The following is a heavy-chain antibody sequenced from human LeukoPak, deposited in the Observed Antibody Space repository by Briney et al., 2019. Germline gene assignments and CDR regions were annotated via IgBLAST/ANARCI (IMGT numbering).Heavy chain of an antibody. V-gene: IGHV4-38-2*01. CDR3: ARTLKQDRHYDSSGGFGY. D-gene: IGHD3-22*01. J-gene: IGHJ4*02. Sequence: TPSETLSLTCAVSGYSISSGYYWGWIRQPPGKGLEWIGSISHSGSTYYNPSLKSRVTISVDTSKNQFSLKLSSVTAADTAVYYCARTLKQDRHYDSSGGFGYWGQGTLVTVSS. CDR1: GYSISSGYY. CDR2: ISHSGST.